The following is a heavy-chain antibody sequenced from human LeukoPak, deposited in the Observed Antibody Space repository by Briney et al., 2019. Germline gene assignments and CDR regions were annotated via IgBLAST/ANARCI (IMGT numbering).Heavy chain of an antibody. CDR2: ISWNSGSI. J-gene: IGHJ4*02. CDR1: GFTFDDYA. D-gene: IGHD6-19*01. Sequence: SGGSLRLSCAASGFTFDDYAMHWVRQAPGKGLEWVSGISWNSGSIGYADSVKGRFTISRDNAKNSLYLQMNSLRAEDTALYYCAKDRGAVAGSSFDYWGQGTLVTVSS. V-gene: IGHV3-9*01. CDR3: AKDRGAVAGSSFDY.